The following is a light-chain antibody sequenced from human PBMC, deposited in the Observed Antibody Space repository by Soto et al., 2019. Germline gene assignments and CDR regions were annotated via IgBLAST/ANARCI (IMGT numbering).Light chain of an antibody. J-gene: IGLJ2*01. CDR3: SSYTSSSTLVV. V-gene: IGLV2-14*01. CDR2: DVS. CDR1: SSDVGGYNY. Sequence: QSALTQPASVSGSPGQSITISCTGTSSDVGGYNYVSWYQQHPGKAPKLMIYDVSNRPSGVSNHFSGSKSGNTASLTISGLQAEDEADYYCSSYTSSSTLVVFDGGTKLTVL.